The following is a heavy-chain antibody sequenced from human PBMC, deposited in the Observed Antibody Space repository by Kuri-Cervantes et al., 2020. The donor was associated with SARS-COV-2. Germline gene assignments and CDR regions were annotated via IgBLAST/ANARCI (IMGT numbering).Heavy chain of an antibody. CDR2: IIPIFGTA. J-gene: IGHJ6*03. CDR3: ARASTYCSSTSCYDHYYIDV. Sequence: SVNVSCKASGGTFSSYAISWVRQAPGQGLEWLGRIIPIFGTANNEQKFQGRVTITADEYTSTAYMELSRLRSEDTAVYYCARASTYCSSTSCYDHYYIDVWGKGTTVTVSS. CDR1: GGTFSSYA. D-gene: IGHD2-2*01. V-gene: IGHV1-69*13.